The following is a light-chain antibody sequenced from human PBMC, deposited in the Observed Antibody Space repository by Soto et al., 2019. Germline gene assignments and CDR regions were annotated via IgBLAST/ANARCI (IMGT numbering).Light chain of an antibody. CDR3: QQYNSYSPWT. V-gene: IGKV1-5*03. CDR1: QSISSW. Sequence: DIQMTQSPSTLSASVGDRVTITCRASQSISSWLAWYQQKPGKAPKLLIYKESSLESGVPSRFRGSGSGTEFTLTISSLQPDDFATYYCQQYNSYSPWTFGQGTKVEIK. J-gene: IGKJ1*01. CDR2: KES.